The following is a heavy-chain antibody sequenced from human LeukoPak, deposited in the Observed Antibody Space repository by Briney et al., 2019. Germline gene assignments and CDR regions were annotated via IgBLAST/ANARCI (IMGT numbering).Heavy chain of an antibody. CDR2: IYYSGST. V-gene: IGHV4-39*01. CDR3: ASKLNWFDP. J-gene: IGHJ5*02. Sequence: SETLSLTCTVSGGSIISSSYYWGWIRQPPGKGLEWIGSIYYSGSTYYNPSLKSRVTISVDTSKNQFSLKLSSVTAADTAVYYCASKLNWFDPWGQGTLVTVSS. CDR1: GGSIISSSYY. D-gene: IGHD2-15*01.